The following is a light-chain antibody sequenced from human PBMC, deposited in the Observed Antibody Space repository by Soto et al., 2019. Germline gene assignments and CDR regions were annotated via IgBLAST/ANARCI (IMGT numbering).Light chain of an antibody. V-gene: IGLV3-25*02. CDR3: QSSDLSGTFVL. Sequence: SYELTQPPSVSLSPGQTARITCSGDALPKQYAFWYQQKAGQAPILLIYKDIERPSGIPERFSGSSSGTTVTLTISGVQAEDEADYFCQSSDLSGTFVLFGGGTKLTVL. J-gene: IGLJ2*01. CDR1: ALPKQY. CDR2: KDI.